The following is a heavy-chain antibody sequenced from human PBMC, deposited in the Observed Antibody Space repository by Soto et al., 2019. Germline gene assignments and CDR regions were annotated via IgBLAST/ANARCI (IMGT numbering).Heavy chain of an antibody. CDR1: GFTFSSYA. J-gene: IGHJ4*02. Sequence: GGSLRLSCAASGFTFSSYAMSRVRQAPGKGLEWVSAISVSGGSTYYADSVKGRFTTSRDNAKNTLYLQMNSLRAEDTAVYYCAKGWSYYDSSGYYYFDYWGQGTLVTLSS. D-gene: IGHD3-22*01. CDR2: ISVSGGST. V-gene: IGHV3-23*01. CDR3: AKGWSYYDSSGYYYFDY.